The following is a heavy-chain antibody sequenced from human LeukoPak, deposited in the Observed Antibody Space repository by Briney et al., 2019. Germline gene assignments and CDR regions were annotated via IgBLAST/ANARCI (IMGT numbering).Heavy chain of an antibody. CDR3: ARDWGSTGYDLYDS. J-gene: IGHJ4*02. CDR1: GFIFSSYW. CDR2: IRQDGSGR. Sequence: GGSLRLSCAASGFIFSSYWMTWVRQAPGKGLEWVAHIRQDGSGRHYVDSVKDRFTISRDNAKNSLDLQMDSLRAEDTAVYYCARDWGSTGYDLYDSWGQGTLVTVSS. V-gene: IGHV3-7*01. D-gene: IGHD5-12*01.